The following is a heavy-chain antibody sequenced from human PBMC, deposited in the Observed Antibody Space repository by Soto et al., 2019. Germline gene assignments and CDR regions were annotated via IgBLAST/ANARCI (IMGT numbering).Heavy chain of an antibody. CDR2: ISAYNGNT. Sequence: QVQLMQSGGEVKSPGASVKVSCKASGYTFSSYGITWVRQAPGQGLEWMGWISAYNGNTNYAQNLQDRVTMTTDTSTSTAYMEVRRLRSDDTAVYYCAREEYRQLDHWGQGTLVTVSS. CDR3: AREEYRQLDH. V-gene: IGHV1-18*01. J-gene: IGHJ5*02. D-gene: IGHD3-16*02. CDR1: GYTFSSYG.